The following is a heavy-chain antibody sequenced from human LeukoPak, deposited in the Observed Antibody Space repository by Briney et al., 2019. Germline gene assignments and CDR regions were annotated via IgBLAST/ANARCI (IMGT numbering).Heavy chain of an antibody. Sequence: GASVKVSCKASGYTFTSYGISWVRQAPGQGLEWMGWINPNSGGTNYAQKFQGRVTMTRDTSISTAYMELSRLRSDDTAVYYCARGGIAAAGTVDYWGQGTLVTVSS. CDR3: ARGGIAAAGTVDY. D-gene: IGHD6-13*01. CDR2: INPNSGGT. V-gene: IGHV1-2*02. CDR1: GYTFTSYG. J-gene: IGHJ4*02.